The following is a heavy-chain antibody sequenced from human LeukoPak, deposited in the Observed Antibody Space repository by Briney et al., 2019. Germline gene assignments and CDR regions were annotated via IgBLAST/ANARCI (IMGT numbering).Heavy chain of an antibody. CDR3: ARDIRLVVVPAAENDAFDI. J-gene: IGHJ3*02. Sequence: GGSLRLSCAASGFTFSSYSMNWVRQAPGKGLEWVSSISSSRSYIYYADSVRGRFTISRDNAKNSLYLQMNSLRAEDTAVYYCARDIRLVVVPAAENDAFDIWGQGTMVTVPS. V-gene: IGHV3-21*01. CDR1: GFTFSSYS. CDR2: ISSSRSYI. D-gene: IGHD2-2*01.